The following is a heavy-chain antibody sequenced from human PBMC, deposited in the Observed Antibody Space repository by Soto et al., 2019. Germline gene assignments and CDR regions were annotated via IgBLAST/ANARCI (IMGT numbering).Heavy chain of an antibody. CDR3: AREVVVSRGASYFGY. V-gene: IGHV3-7*04. CDR1: GFTFSSNW. J-gene: IGHJ4*02. D-gene: IGHD2-2*01. Sequence: GGSLRLSCVGSGFTFSSNWMTWVRQAPGKGLEWVANIRQDGSEINYVDSVKGRFTISRDNTKNSLYLQMNSLRAEDTAFYYCAREVVVSRGASYFGYWGPGTLVTVSS. CDR2: IRQDGSEI.